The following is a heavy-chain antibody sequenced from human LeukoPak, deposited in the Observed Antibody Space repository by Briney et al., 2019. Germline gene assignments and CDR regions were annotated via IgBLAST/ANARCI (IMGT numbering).Heavy chain of an antibody. Sequence: GGSLRLSCAASGFTFSSSEMNWVRQAPGKGLEWISYISSSGSTIYYADSVKGRFTISRDNANNLLYLQMSSLRAEDTAVYYCAKGDGGYSYGLPDYWGQGILVTVSS. D-gene: IGHD5-18*01. V-gene: IGHV3-48*03. CDR3: AKGDGGYSYGLPDY. CDR1: GFTFSSSE. CDR2: ISSSGSTI. J-gene: IGHJ4*02.